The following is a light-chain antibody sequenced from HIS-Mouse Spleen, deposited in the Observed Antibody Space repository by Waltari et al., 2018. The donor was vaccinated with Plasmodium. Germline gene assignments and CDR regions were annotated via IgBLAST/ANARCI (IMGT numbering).Light chain of an antibody. CDR2: EDS. CDR3: YSTDSSGNHRV. V-gene: IGLV3-10*01. CDR1: ALPKKY. J-gene: IGLJ3*02. Sequence: SYELTQPPSVSVSPGQTARITCSGDALPKKYASWYQQKSGQAPVLLIYEDSKRPSGIPERFSGSSSGTMATLTISGAQVEDEADYYCYSTDSSGNHRVFGGGTKLTVL.